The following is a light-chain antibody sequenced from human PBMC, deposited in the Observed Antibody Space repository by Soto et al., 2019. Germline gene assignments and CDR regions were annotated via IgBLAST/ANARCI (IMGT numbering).Light chain of an antibody. CDR3: QQRSNWPLT. Sequence: DIQMTQSPSSLSASVGDRVTITCRASQSISSYLNWYQQKPGKAPNLLIYTTSNLESGVPSRFSGSGSGTDFTLTISSLEPEDFAVYYCQQRSNWPLTFGGGTKVDIK. V-gene: IGKV1-39*01. J-gene: IGKJ4*01. CDR1: QSISSY. CDR2: TTS.